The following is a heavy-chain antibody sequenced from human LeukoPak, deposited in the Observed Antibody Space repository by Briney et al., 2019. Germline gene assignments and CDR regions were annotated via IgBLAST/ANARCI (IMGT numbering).Heavy chain of an antibody. Sequence: SETLSLTCTVSGGSISNSGGFYWSWIRQHPGNGLEWIGFISYRGSTYYNPSLKSRVSLSVDTSKGQFSLRLSSVTDEDTAVYYCARISQSSGGFYYWGQGTLVTVSS. CDR1: GGSISNSGGFY. J-gene: IGHJ4*02. CDR2: ISYRGST. D-gene: IGHD2-15*01. CDR3: ARISQSSGGFYY. V-gene: IGHV4-31*02.